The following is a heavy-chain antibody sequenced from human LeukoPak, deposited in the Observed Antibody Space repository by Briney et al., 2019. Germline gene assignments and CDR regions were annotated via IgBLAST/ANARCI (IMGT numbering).Heavy chain of an antibody. V-gene: IGHV3-21*01. Sequence: GGSLRLSCAASGFTFSSYSMNWVRQAPGKGLEWVSSISSSSSYIYYADSVKGRFTISRDNAKNTLYLQMNSLRAEDTAVYYCATDLVVVVTNQDAFDIWGHGTMVTVSS. CDR1: GFTFSSYS. J-gene: IGHJ3*02. D-gene: IGHD2-15*01. CDR3: ATDLVVVVTNQDAFDI. CDR2: ISSSSSYI.